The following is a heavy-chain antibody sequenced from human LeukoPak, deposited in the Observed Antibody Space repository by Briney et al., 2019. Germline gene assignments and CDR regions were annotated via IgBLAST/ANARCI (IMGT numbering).Heavy chain of an antibody. Sequence: ASVKVSCKASGYTFTGYYMHWVRQAPGQGLEWMGWINPNSGGTNYAQKFQGRVTMTRDTSISTAYMELSRLRSDDTAVYYCARLWAGDAWWFFPNWFDPWGQGTLVTVSS. CDR2: INPNSGGT. J-gene: IGHJ5*02. CDR3: ARLWAGDAWWFFPNWFDP. V-gene: IGHV1-2*02. D-gene: IGHD2-15*01. CDR1: GYTFTGYY.